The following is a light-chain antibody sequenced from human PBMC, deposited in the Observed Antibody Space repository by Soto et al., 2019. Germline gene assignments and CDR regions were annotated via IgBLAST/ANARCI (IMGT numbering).Light chain of an antibody. Sequence: QSVLTQRPSASGTPGQRVTISCSGSSSNIGSNTVNRYQQLPGTAPKLLIYSNDQRPSGDPDRFSGSKSSTSASLAISGLQSEDEADYCCAAWDDSLNGWVFGGGTKLTVL. J-gene: IGLJ3*02. CDR3: AAWDDSLNGWV. CDR2: SND. V-gene: IGLV1-44*01. CDR1: SSNIGSNT.